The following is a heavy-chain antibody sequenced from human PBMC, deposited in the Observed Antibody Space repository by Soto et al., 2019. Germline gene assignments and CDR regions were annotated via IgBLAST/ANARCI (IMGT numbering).Heavy chain of an antibody. V-gene: IGHV4-30-4*01. J-gene: IGHJ6*02. Sequence: SETLSLTCTVSGVSITSGDYNWSWMRQAPGKGLEWIGFVYSSGRTYSNPSLKSRVSMSADTSKNQFSLKVNSVTAADTAVYYCASLGITGTTSHYYYGMDVWGQGTTVTVSS. D-gene: IGHD1-7*01. CDR1: GVSITSGDYN. CDR2: VYSSGRT. CDR3: ASLGITGTTSHYYYGMDV.